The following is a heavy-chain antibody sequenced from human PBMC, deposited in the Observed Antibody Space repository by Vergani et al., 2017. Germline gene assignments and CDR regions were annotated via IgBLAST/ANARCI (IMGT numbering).Heavy chain of an antibody. CDR2: IYHSGSA. Sequence: QLQLQESASGLVKPSQTLSLTCAVSGGSISSGGYSWSWIRQPPGKGLEWIGYIYHSGSAYYNPSLKSRVTISVDRSKNQFSLKLSSVTAADTAVYYCARDLGGSPPDYYYYGMDVWGQGTTVTVSS. CDR3: ARDLGGSPPDYYYYGMDV. D-gene: IGHD1-26*01. J-gene: IGHJ6*02. V-gene: IGHV4-30-2*01. CDR1: GGSISSGGYS.